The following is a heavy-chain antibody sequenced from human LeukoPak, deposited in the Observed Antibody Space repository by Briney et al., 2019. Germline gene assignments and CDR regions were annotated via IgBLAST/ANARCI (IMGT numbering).Heavy chain of an antibody. J-gene: IGHJ4*02. V-gene: IGHV1-24*01. CDR3: ATRGALRYFDWLLSGYFDY. CDR1: GYTLTELS. CDR2: FDPEDGET. Sequence: ASVKVSCKVSGYTLTELSMHWVRQAPGKGLEWMGGFDPEDGETIYAQKFQGRVTMTEDTSTDTAYMELSSLRSEDTAVYYCATRGALRYFDWLLSGYFDYWGQGTPVTVSS. D-gene: IGHD3-9*01.